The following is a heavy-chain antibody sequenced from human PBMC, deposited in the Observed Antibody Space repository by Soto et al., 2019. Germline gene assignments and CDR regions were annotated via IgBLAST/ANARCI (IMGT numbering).Heavy chain of an antibody. CDR1: GFTFTDYY. Sequence: PGGSLRLSCAASGFTFTDYYMSWIRQAPGKGLEWVSYISSSGSTKYYADSVKGRFTISRENAKNSLYLQMNILRAEDTAVYYCARVLVFYGGFDPWGQGTLVTVSS. CDR3: ARVLVFYGGFDP. CDR2: ISSSGSTK. D-gene: IGHD2-21*02. J-gene: IGHJ5*02. V-gene: IGHV3-11*01.